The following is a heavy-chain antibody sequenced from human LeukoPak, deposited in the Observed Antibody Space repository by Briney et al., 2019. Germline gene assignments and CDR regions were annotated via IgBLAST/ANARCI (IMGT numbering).Heavy chain of an antibody. CDR1: GGSFRGYY. J-gene: IGHJ5*02. Sequence: SETLSLTCAVYGGSFRGYYWSWVREPPGKGLEWGGEINHSGSTNYNPSLKSRVTISVDTSKNQFSPKLSSVTAADTAVYYCARGLRYNAAAGTNWFDPWGQGTLVTVSS. CDR3: ARGLRYNAAAGTNWFDP. CDR2: INHSGST. D-gene: IGHD6-13*01. V-gene: IGHV4-34*01.